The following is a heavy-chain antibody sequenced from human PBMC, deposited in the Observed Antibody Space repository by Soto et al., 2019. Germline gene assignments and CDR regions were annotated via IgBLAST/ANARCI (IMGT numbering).Heavy chain of an antibody. CDR2: IYYSGST. CDR1: GGSISSGDYY. V-gene: IGHV4-30-4*01. D-gene: IGHD3-22*01. J-gene: IGHJ4*02. CDR3: ARASPPSRYDSSGYYLAY. Sequence: SLTCTVSGGSISSGDYYWSWIRQPPGKGLEWIGYIYYSGSTYYNPSLKSRVTISVDTSKNQFSLKLSSVTAADTAVYYCARASPPSRYDSSGYYLAYWGQGTLVTVSS.